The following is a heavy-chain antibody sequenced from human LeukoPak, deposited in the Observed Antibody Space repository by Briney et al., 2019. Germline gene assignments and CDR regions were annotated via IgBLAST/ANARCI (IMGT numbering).Heavy chain of an antibody. CDR1: GVTFSGYS. CDR2: ITATSRHI. Sequence: GGSLRLSCAAPGVTFSGYSVNWVRQAPGKGLEWVSAITATSRHIYYADSVKGRFTVSRDKSKNTLFLQMNSLRAEDTAVYYCARGLYSSGWGPADYWGQGTLVTVSS. CDR3: ARGLYSSGWGPADY. D-gene: IGHD6-19*01. J-gene: IGHJ4*02. V-gene: IGHV3-21*04.